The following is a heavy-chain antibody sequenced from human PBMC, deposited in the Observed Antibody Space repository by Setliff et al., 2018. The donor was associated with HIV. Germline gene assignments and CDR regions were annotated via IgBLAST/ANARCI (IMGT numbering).Heavy chain of an antibody. CDR2: ISSSSYI. D-gene: IGHD5-12*01. V-gene: IGHV3-21*01. J-gene: IGHJ6*03. Sequence: LRLSCAASGFTFSNYAMSWVRQAPGKGLEWVSSISSSSYIYYADSVKGRFTISRDNAKNSLYLQMNSLRAEDTAVYYCARVDSGYDLAYYYYMDVWGKGTTVTVSS. CDR1: GFTFSNYA. CDR3: ARVDSGYDLAYYYYMDV.